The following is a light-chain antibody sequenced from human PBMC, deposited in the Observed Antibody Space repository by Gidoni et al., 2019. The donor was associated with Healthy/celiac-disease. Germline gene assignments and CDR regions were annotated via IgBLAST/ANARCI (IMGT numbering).Light chain of an antibody. J-gene: IGKJ4*01. CDR3: QQYGSSRLT. V-gene: IGKV3-20*01. Sequence: EIVLTQSPGTLSLSPGERATPSCRASQSVSSSYLSWYQQKPGQAPRLLIYGASSRATGIPDRFSGSGSGTEFTLTISRLEPEDFAVYYCQQYGSSRLTFGGGTKVEIK. CDR1: QSVSSSY. CDR2: GAS.